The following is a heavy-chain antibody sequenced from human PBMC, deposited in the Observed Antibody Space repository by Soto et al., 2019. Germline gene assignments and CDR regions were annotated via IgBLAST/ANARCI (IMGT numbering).Heavy chain of an antibody. V-gene: IGHV3-49*01. CDR1: GFTFGDYA. Sequence: PGGSRRLSCTAPGFTFGDYAMSWFRQAPGKGLEWGGFIRSKAYGGTTEYSASVKGGFTISRDGSKSIAYLQMNSLKTEDTAVYYCTRDVLRFLEWPSYYYYGMDVWGQGTTVTVSS. J-gene: IGHJ6*02. CDR3: TRDVLRFLEWPSYYYYGMDV. D-gene: IGHD3-3*01. CDR2: IRSKAYGGTT.